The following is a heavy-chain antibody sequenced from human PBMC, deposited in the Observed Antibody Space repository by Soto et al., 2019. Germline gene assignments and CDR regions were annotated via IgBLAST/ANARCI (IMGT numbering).Heavy chain of an antibody. CDR3: ATERGGRSED. J-gene: IGHJ4*02. CDR1: GFTFSGYY. V-gene: IGHV3-11*01. D-gene: IGHD3-3*01. CDR2: FSSSGYTI. Sequence: QVQLVKSGGGLVKPGGALRLSCEASGFTFSGYYMTWIRQAPGKGLEWISYFSSSGYTIRYADSVEGRFTVSRDDAKKTLYLQMNSLRAEDTAVYYCATERGGRSEDWGQGTLVTVSS.